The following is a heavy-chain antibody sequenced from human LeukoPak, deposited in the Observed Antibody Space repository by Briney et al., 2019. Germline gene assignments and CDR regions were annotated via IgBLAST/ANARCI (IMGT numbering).Heavy chain of an antibody. V-gene: IGHV4-4*07. D-gene: IGHD6-19*01. CDR3: ARDRGYSGWYESLFDY. CDR1: GGSISSYY. J-gene: IGHJ4*02. Sequence: TSETLSLTCTVSGGSISSYYWSCMRQPAGKGREGIGRSYTSGSTNYNPSLESRVTISVDTSKNKFSLKLSSVTAADTAVYYCARDRGYSGWYESLFDYWGQGTLVTVSS. CDR2: SYTSGST.